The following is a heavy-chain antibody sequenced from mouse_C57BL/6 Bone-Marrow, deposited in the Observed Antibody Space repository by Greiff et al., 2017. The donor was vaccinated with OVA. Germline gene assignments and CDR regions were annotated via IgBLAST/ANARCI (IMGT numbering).Heavy chain of an antibody. Sequence: EVQLKQSGPELVKPGASVKISCKASGYTFTDYYMNWVKPSHGKSLEWIGDINPNNGGTSYNQKLKGKATLTVATPSRTAYLDLRSLTSEYSAVYYCADTTAWYFDVWGTGTTVTVSS. D-gene: IGHD1-2*01. CDR1: GYTFTDYY. V-gene: IGHV1-26*01. CDR2: INPNNGGT. CDR3: ADTTAWYFDV. J-gene: IGHJ1*03.